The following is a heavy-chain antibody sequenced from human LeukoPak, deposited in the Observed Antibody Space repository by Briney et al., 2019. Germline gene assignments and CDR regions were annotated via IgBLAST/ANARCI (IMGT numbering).Heavy chain of an antibody. CDR1: GYTFTDYY. Sequence: GASVKVSCKASGYTFTDYYMHWVRQAPGQGLEWMGWINPNSGDTNYAQKFQGRATMTRDTSISTAYMELNSLRSDDTAFYYCARLSGSGTWDGDEVDHWGQGTLVTVSS. J-gene: IGHJ4*02. CDR2: INPNSGDT. V-gene: IGHV1-2*02. D-gene: IGHD3-10*01. CDR3: ARLSGSGTWDGDEVDH.